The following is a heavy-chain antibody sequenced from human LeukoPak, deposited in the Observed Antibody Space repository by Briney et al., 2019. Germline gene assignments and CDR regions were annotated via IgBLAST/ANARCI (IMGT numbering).Heavy chain of an antibody. J-gene: IGHJ4*02. CDR1: GFTISTYA. Sequence: GGSLRLSCAASGFTISTYAMSWVRQAPGEGLEWVSAISGSGVTTYYADSVKGRFTISRDNSKNTLYLQMNSLRAEDKAVYYCAKANPGYENFDYWGQGTLVTVSS. D-gene: IGHD5-12*01. CDR2: ISGSGVTT. CDR3: AKANPGYENFDY. V-gene: IGHV3-23*01.